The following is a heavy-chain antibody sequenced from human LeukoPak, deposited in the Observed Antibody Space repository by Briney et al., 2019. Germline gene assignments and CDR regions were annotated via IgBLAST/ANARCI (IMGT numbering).Heavy chain of an antibody. CDR3: ARGRTGSNSGYEPLDY. CDR1: GGSFSGYY. J-gene: IGHJ4*02. D-gene: IGHD5-12*01. CDR2: INHSGST. V-gene: IGHV4-34*01. Sequence: PSETLSLTCAVYGGSFSGYYLSWIRQPPGKGLEWIGEINHSGSTNYNPSLKSRVTISVDTSKNQFSLKLSSVTAADTAVYYCARGRTGSNSGYEPLDYWGQGTLVTVSS.